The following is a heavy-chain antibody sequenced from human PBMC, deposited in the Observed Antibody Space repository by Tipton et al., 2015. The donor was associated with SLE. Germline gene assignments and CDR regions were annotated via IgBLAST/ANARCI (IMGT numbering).Heavy chain of an antibody. CDR3: AKVRAAAGIPWFDP. Sequence: TLSLTCTVSGGSISSSSYYWGWIRQPPGKGLEWIGSIYYSGSTNYNPSLKSRVTISVDTSKNQFSLKLSSVTAADTAVYYCAKVRAAAGIPWFDPWGQGTLVTVSS. J-gene: IGHJ5*02. V-gene: IGHV4-39*07. CDR1: GGSISSSSYY. D-gene: IGHD6-13*01. CDR2: IYYSGST.